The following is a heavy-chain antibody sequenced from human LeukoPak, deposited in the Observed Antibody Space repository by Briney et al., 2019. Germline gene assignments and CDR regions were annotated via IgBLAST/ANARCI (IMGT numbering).Heavy chain of an antibody. D-gene: IGHD3-10*01. J-gene: IGHJ4*02. V-gene: IGHV4-34*01. CDR1: GGSFSGYY. Sequence: SETLSLTCGVYGGSFSGYYWSWIRQPPGKGREWIGEINHSGSTNYNPSLKSRGTISVDTSKNLFSLRLSFVTAADTAVYYCARGYDSGSYYRHWGQGTLVTVSS. CDR3: ARGYDSGSYYRH. CDR2: INHSGST.